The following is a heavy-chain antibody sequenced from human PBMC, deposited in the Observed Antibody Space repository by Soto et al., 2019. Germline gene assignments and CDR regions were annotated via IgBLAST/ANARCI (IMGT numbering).Heavy chain of an antibody. CDR2: IIPILGIA. CDR3: ARGILYSSGWYGDAFDI. J-gene: IGHJ3*02. D-gene: IGHD6-19*01. V-gene: IGHV1-69*02. Sequence: SVKVSCKASGGTFSSYTISWVRQAPGQGLEWMGRIIPILGIANFAQKFQGRVTITADKSTSKAYMELSSLRSEDTAVFYCARGILYSSGWYGDAFDIWGQGTMVTVSS. CDR1: GGTFSSYT.